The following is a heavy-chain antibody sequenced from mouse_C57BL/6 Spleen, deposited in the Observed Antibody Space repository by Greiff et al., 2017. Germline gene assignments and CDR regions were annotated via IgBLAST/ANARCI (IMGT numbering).Heavy chain of an antibody. CDR2: ISDGGSYT. CDR3: ARDGLYYGSSDPAWFAY. Sequence: EVKLMESGGGLVKPGGSLKLSCAASGFTFSSYAMSWVRQTPEKRLEWVATISDGGSYTYYPANVKGRFTISRDNAKNNLYLQMSHLKSEDTAMYYCARDGLYYGSSDPAWFAYWGQGTLVTVSA. V-gene: IGHV5-4*01. CDR1: GFTFSSYA. J-gene: IGHJ3*01. D-gene: IGHD1-1*01.